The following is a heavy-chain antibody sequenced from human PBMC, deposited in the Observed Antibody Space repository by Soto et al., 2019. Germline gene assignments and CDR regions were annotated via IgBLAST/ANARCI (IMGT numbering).Heavy chain of an antibody. J-gene: IGHJ3*02. CDR1: GYTFISYY. Sequence: QVQLVQSGAEVKKPGASVKVSCKASGYTFISYYMHWVRQAPGQGLEWMGIINPSGGSTTYAQKFQGRVTLTRDTSTSTFEMDLSSLTSEDTAVYYCARGGTGSTSSPEAFDIWGQGTMVTVSS. D-gene: IGHD2-2*01. V-gene: IGHV1-46*01. CDR3: ARGGTGSTSSPEAFDI. CDR2: INPSGGST.